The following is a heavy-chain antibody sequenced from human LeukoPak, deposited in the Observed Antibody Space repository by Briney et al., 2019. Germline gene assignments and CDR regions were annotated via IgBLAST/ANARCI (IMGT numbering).Heavy chain of an antibody. J-gene: IGHJ5*02. V-gene: IGHV1-2*02. CDR1: GYTFTGYY. CDR2: INPNSGGT. Sequence: ASVKVSCKASGYTFTGYYMHWVRQAPGQGLEWMGWINPNSGGTNYAQKFLGRVTMTRDTSISTAYMELSRLRSDDTAVYYCARDRTFLERRFWFDPWGQGTLVTVSS. D-gene: IGHD3-3*02. CDR3: ARDRTFLERRFWFDP.